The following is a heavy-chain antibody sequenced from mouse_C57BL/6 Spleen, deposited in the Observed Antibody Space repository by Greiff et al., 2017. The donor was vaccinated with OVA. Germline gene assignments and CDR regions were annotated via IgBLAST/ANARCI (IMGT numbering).Heavy chain of an antibody. V-gene: IGHV1-69*01. Sequence: QVQLQQPGAELVMPGASVKLSCKASGYTFTSYWMHWVKQRPGQGLEWIGEIYPSDSYTNYNQKFKGKSTLTVDKSSSTAYMQLSSLTSEDAAVYYCARGVPALAYWGQGTLVTVSA. CDR1: GYTFTSYW. J-gene: IGHJ3*01. D-gene: IGHD2-14*01. CDR3: ARGVPALAY. CDR2: IYPSDSYT.